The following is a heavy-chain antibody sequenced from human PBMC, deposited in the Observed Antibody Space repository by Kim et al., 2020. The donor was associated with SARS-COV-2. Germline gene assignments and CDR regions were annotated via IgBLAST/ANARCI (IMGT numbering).Heavy chain of an antibody. CDR3: ARGGLGYCSSNCRYGMDV. Sequence: GGSLRLSCAASGFTFSSYGMHWVRQAPGKGLEWVAVIWYDGSNKYYADSVKGRFTISRDNSKNTLYLQMNSLRAEDTAVYYCARGGLGYCSSNCRYGMDVGGQGNTGTVSS. CDR2: IWYDGSNK. V-gene: IGHV3-33*01. D-gene: IGHD2-2*01. J-gene: IGHJ6*02. CDR1: GFTFSSYG.